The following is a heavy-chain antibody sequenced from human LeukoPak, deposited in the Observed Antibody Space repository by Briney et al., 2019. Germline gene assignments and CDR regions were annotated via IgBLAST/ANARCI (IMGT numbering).Heavy chain of an antibody. CDR1: GFTFDDYA. V-gene: IGHV3-9*01. Sequence: QSGGSLRLSCAASGFTFDDYAMHWVRQAPGKGLEWVSGISWNSGSIGYADSVRGRFTISRDNAKNSLYLQMNSLRAEDTALYYCAKDSGGIVVVPADWGQGTLVTVSS. CDR2: ISWNSGSI. CDR3: AKDSGGIVVVPAD. D-gene: IGHD2-2*01. J-gene: IGHJ4*02.